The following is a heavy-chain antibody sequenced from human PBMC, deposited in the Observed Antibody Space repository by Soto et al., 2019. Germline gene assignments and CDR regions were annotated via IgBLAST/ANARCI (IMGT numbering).Heavy chain of an antibody. J-gene: IGHJ4*02. CDR3: AKAGLPWLVTSAFNS. CDR2: VSHDGRNT. D-gene: IGHD6-19*01. V-gene: IGHV3-30*18. CDR1: GFTFSDYA. Sequence: VQLVESGGGVVQPGRSLRLSCAASGFTFSDYAMHWVRQAPGKGLEWVAVVSHDGRNTHYADSVKGRFTISRDSSTNTVSLAMPSLIAAATAVYYCAKAGLPWLVTSAFNSWCQGALFTFSS.